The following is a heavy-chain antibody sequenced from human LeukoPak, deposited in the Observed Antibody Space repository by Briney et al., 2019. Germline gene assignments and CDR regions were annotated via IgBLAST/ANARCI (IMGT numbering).Heavy chain of an antibody. CDR3: ARLVAATGNFDY. CDR2: INYSGST. CDR1: GGSISSYH. Sequence: SETLSLTCTVSGGSISSYHWNWIRQFPGKGLEWIGHINYSGSTYYNPSLKSRVTISVDRSKNQFSLKLSSVTAADTAVYYCARLVAATGNFDYWGQGTLVTVSS. J-gene: IGHJ4*02. V-gene: IGHV4-59*12. D-gene: IGHD6-13*01.